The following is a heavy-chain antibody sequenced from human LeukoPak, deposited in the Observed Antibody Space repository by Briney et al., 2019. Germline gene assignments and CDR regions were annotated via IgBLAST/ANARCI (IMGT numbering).Heavy chain of an antibody. CDR3: ARSLSSGWFPFDY. CDR2: IYTSGST. Sequence: SETLSLTCTVSGGSISSYYWSWIRQPAGKGLEWIGRIYTSGSTNYNPSLKSRVTMSVDTSKNQFSLRQNSVTAADTAVYYCARSLSSGWFPFDYWGQGTLVTVSS. V-gene: IGHV4-4*07. J-gene: IGHJ4*02. D-gene: IGHD6-19*01. CDR1: GGSISSYY.